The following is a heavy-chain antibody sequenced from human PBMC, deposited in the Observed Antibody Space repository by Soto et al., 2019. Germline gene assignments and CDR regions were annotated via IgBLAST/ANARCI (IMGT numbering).Heavy chain of an antibody. CDR2: IWYDGSNK. V-gene: IGHV3-33*01. CDR3: ARGRNFLPANFDY. CDR1: GFTFSSYG. J-gene: IGHJ4*02. D-gene: IGHD3-3*01. Sequence: GGSLRLSCAASGFTFSSYGMHWVRQAPGKGLEWVAVIWYDGSNKYYADSVKGRFTISRDNSKNTLYLQMNSLRAEDTAVYYCARGRNFLPANFDYWGQGTLVTVSS.